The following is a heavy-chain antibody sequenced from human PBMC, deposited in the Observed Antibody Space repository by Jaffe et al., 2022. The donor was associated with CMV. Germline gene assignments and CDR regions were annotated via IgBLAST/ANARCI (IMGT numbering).Heavy chain of an antibody. V-gene: IGHV5-51*01. Sequence: EVQLVQSGAEVKKPGESLKISCKGSGYSFTSYWIGWVRQMPGKGLEWMGIIYPGDSDTRYSPSFQGQVTISADKSISTAYLQWSSLKASDTAMYYCARHLYDEGSGRAFDIWGQGTMVTVSS. CDR3: ARHLYDEGSGRAFDI. CDR2: IYPGDSDT. J-gene: IGHJ3*02. CDR1: GYSFTSYW. D-gene: IGHD2-8*01.